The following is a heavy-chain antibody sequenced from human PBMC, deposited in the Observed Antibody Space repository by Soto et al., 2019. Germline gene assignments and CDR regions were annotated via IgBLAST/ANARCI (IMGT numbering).Heavy chain of an antibody. D-gene: IGHD2-2*01. CDR2: ISWNSGSI. Sequence: GGSLRLSCAASGFTFDDYAMHWVRQAPGKGLEWVSGISWNSGSIGYADSVKGRFTISRDNAKNSLYLQMNSLRAEDTASYYCAKDGFPAAHYYYYYMDVWGKGTTVTVSS. V-gene: IGHV3-9*01. J-gene: IGHJ6*03. CDR1: GFTFDDYA. CDR3: AKDGFPAAHYYYYYMDV.